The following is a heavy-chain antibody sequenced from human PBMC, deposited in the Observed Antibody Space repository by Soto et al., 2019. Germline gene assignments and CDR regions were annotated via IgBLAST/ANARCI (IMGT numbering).Heavy chain of an antibody. CDR1: GYMFPIYH. Sequence: LGESLKISCEASGYMFPIYHISWVRQMPGKGLEWVGKIDPSDSRTMYRPSSRARITISVDKSINTAYLEWGRLKASDTAMYYCARNDSNGDFDFWGQGTQVTVSS. D-gene: IGHD2-8*01. J-gene: IGHJ4*02. CDR2: IDPSDSRT. CDR3: ARNDSNGDFDF. V-gene: IGHV5-10-1*01.